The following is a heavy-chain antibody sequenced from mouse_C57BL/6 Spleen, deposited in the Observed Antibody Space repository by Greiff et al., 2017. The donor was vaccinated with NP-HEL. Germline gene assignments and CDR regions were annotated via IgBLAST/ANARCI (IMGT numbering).Heavy chain of an antibody. CDR3: ARARAAVARPYAMDY. V-gene: IGHV5-4*01. CDR1: GFTFSSYA. J-gene: IGHJ4*01. CDR2: ISDGGSYT. Sequence: EVQLVESGGGLVKPGGSLKLSCAASGFTFSSYAMSWVRQTPEKRLEWVATISDGGSYTYYPDNVKGRFTISRDNAKNTLYLQMSHLKSEDTAMYYCARARAAVARPYAMDYWGQGTSVTVSS. D-gene: IGHD1-1*01.